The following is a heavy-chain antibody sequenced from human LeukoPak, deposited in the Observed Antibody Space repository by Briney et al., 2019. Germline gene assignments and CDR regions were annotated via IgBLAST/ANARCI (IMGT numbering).Heavy chain of an antibody. CDR3: ARDSRFLEWLVGYYGMDV. CDR1: GFTFSSYS. J-gene: IGHJ6*02. CDR2: ISSSSSTI. D-gene: IGHD3-3*01. Sequence: GGSLRLSCAASGFTFSSYSMNWVRQAPGKGLEWVSYISSSSSTIYYADSVKGRFTISRDNAKNSLYLQMNSLRDEDTAVYYCARDSRFLEWLVGYYGMDVWGQGTTVTVS. V-gene: IGHV3-48*02.